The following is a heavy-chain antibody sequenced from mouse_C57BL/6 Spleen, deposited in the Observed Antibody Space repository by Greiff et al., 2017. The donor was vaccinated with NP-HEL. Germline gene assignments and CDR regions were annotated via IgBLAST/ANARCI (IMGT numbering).Heavy chain of an antibody. CDR1: GFNIKDDY. D-gene: IGHD2-1*01. Sequence: EVQLQQSGAELVRPGASVKLSCTASGFNIKDDYMHWVKQRPEQGLEWIGWIDPENGDTEYASKFQGKATITADTSSNTAYLQLSSLTSEDTAVYYCTKLHHYYAMDYWGQGTSVTVSS. V-gene: IGHV14-4*01. CDR2: IDPENGDT. CDR3: TKLHHYYAMDY. J-gene: IGHJ4*01.